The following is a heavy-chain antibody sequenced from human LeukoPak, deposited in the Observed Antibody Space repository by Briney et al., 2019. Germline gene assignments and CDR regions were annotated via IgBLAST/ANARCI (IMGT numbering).Heavy chain of an antibody. CDR1: GCTFTGYY. CDR2: INPNSGGT. V-gene: IGHV1-2*02. Sequence: GASVKVSCKASGCTFTGYYMHWVRQAPGQGLEWMGWINPNSGGTNYAQKFQGRVTMTRDTSISTAYMGLSRLRSDDTAVYYCATDITPTDAFDTWGQGTMVTVSS. J-gene: IGHJ3*02. CDR3: ATDITPTDAFDT. D-gene: IGHD1-14*01.